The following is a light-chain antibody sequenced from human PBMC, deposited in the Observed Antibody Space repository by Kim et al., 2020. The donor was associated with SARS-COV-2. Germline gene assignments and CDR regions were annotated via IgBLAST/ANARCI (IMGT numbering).Light chain of an antibody. CDR2: DVF. CDR1: SSDVGGYNY. J-gene: IGLJ1*01. Sequence: QSALTQPASVSGSPGQSITISCTGTSSDVGGYNYVSWYQQYPGKAPKLIIYDVFKRPSGVSNRFSGSKSGNTASLTISGLQAEDEVAYYCTSYRSSGYVFGTGTKVTVL. V-gene: IGLV2-14*03. CDR3: TSYRSSGYV.